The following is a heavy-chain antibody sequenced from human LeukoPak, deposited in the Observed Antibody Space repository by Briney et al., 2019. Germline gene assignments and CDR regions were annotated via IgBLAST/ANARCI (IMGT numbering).Heavy chain of an antibody. CDR1: GFSLNDYG. D-gene: IGHD3-10*01. CDR2: SGISSGTI. CDR3: AKDLYGSGSYYFFDY. V-gene: IGHV3-48*01. J-gene: IGHJ4*02. Sequence: GGSLRLSCAVSGFSLNDYGLNWIRQAPGKGLQWISSSGISSGTIYYADSVKGRFTISRDNSKNTLYLQMNSLRAEDTAVYYCAKDLYGSGSYYFFDYWGQGTLVTVSS.